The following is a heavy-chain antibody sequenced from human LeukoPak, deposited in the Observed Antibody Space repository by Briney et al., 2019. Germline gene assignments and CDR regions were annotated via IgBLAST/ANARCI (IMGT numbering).Heavy chain of an antibody. CDR1: GYTFTSYG. CDR3: ASSRVTYYDILTGYYRGGYFDY. CDR2: IGAYNGNT. V-gene: IGHV1-18*01. J-gene: IGHJ4*02. Sequence: ASVKVSCKASGYTFTSYGISWVRQAPGQGLEWMGWIGAYNGNTNYAQKLQGRVTMTTDTSTSTAYMELRSLRSDDTAVYYCASSRVTYYDILTGYYRGGYFDYWGQGTLVTVSS. D-gene: IGHD3-9*01.